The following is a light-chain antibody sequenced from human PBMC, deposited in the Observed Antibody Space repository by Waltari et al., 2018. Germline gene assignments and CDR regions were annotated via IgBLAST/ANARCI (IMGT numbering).Light chain of an antibody. CDR1: SSNIGINT. CDR3: ATWDDSLNGRV. V-gene: IGLV1-44*01. Sequence: QSVLTQPPLASGTPGQRVTISCSGNSSNIGINTVTWYQQLPGTAPKLLIYANYHRPSGVPDRFSAATSDTSASLAISGLQSEDEADYFCATWDDSLNGRVFGGGTKLAVL. CDR2: ANY. J-gene: IGLJ3*02.